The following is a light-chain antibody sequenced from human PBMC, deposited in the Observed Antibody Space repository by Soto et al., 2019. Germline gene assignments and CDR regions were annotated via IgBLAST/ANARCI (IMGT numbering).Light chain of an antibody. V-gene: IGKV3-15*01. J-gene: IGKJ1*01. CDR2: GAS. CDR1: HSINRY. Sequence: EILMTQSPASLSVSPGERANLSCTASHSINRYLAWYRQKPGQAPRLLIHGASTWATGVPPRFSGSGSGTEFTLTISSLQSEDSAIYYCQQYKNWPWTFGQGSKVEIK. CDR3: QQYKNWPWT.